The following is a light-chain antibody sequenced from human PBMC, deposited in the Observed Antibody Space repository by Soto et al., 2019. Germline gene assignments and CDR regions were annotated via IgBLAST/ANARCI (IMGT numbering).Light chain of an antibody. Sequence: DIQMTQSPSTLSASIGDRVTITCRASQSISSWLAWYQQKPGKAPKLLIFDVSSLESGVPSGFSGSGSGTDFTLTISSLQPEDFATYYCQQSYSIRTFGQGTKVDNK. CDR1: QSISSW. J-gene: IGKJ1*01. CDR3: QQSYSIRT. CDR2: DVS. V-gene: IGKV1-5*01.